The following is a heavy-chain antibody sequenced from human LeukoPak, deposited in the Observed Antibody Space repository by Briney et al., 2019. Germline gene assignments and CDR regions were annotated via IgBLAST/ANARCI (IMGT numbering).Heavy chain of an antibody. Sequence: SETLSLTCAVSGYSISSGYYWGWIRQPAGKGLEWIGRIYTSGSTNYNPSLKSRVSMAVDTSKNQFSLKLTSVTAADTAVYYCARGQLATAMGRDYFDYWGQGTVVTVSS. J-gene: IGHJ4*02. V-gene: IGHV4-4*07. D-gene: IGHD5-18*01. CDR3: ARGQLATAMGRDYFDY. CDR1: GYSISSGYY. CDR2: IYTSGST.